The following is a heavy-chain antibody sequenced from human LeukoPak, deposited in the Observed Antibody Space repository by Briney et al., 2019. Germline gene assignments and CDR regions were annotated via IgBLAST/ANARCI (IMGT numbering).Heavy chain of an antibody. CDR3: ARDPERYHFDY. CDR1: GFTFSSSG. CDR2: IWYDGNSK. V-gene: IGHV3-33*01. D-gene: IGHD1-1*01. Sequence: GGSLRLSCSTSGFTFSSSGVHWVRQAPGKGLEWVAVIWYDGNSKYYADSVVGRFTISRDNSKSTVYLQMNSLRAEDTAVYYCARDPERYHFDYWGQGTLVTVSS. J-gene: IGHJ4*02.